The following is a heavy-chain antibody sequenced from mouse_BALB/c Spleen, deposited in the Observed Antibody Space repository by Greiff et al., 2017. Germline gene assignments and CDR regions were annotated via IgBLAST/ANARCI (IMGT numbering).Heavy chain of an antibody. D-gene: IGHD4-1*01. CDR1: SYTFTDYA. V-gene: IGHV1-67*01. CDR2: ISTYYGNT. CDR3: AREVVTGIAWFAY. J-gene: IGHJ3*01. Sequence: QVQLKESGPELVRPGVSVKISCKCSSYTFTDYAMHWVKQSHAKSLEWIGVISTYYGNTNYNQKFKGKATMTVDKSSSTAYMELARLTSEDSAVYYCAREVVTGIAWFAYWGQGTLVTVSA.